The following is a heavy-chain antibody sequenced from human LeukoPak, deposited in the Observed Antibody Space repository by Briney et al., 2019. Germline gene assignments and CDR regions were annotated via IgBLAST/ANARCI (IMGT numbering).Heavy chain of an antibody. J-gene: IGHJ4*02. CDR1: GCTFSNYA. CDR2: IIPICDAT. V-gene: IGHV1-69*01. D-gene: IGHD3-16*01. CDR3: ASRVGRRLGEFFY. Sequence: SVKVSRKSSGCTFSNYAISWVRQAPAQGLEWMGGIIPICDATNYAQKFQGRVTINADECTSTAYLELSSLRSDDTGVCYCASRVGRRLGEFFYWGQGTLVTVSS.